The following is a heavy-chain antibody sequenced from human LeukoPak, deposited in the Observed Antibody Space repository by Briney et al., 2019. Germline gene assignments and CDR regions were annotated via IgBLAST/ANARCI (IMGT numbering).Heavy chain of an antibody. V-gene: IGHV1-8*01. J-gene: IGHJ5*02. D-gene: IGHD5-12*01. CDR1: GYTLTSYD. Sequence: ASVKVSCKASGYTLTSYDINWVRQATGQGLEWMGWMNPNSGNTGYAQKFQGRVTMTRNTSISTAYMELSSLRSEDTAVYYCARGGIVATYFSWFDPWGQGTLVTVSS. CDR3: ARGGIVATYFSWFDP. CDR2: MNPNSGNT.